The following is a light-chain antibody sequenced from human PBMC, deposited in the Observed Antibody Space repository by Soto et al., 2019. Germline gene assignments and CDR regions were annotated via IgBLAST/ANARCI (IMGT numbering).Light chain of an antibody. CDR1: QGISSY. V-gene: IGKV1-9*01. J-gene: IGKJ4*01. CDR2: AAS. Sequence: IQLTQSPSSLSASVGDRVTITCRASQGISSYLAWYQQKPGKAPELLIYAASTLQSGVPSRFSGSGSGTDFTLTISSLQPEDFATYYCQQLHSYPLTFGGGTKVEIK. CDR3: QQLHSYPLT.